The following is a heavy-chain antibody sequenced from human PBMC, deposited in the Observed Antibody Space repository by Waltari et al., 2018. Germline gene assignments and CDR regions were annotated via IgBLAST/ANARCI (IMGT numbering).Heavy chain of an antibody. J-gene: IGHJ6*02. CDR3: ARGFPPAVAFYYGMDV. V-gene: IGHV3-21*01. Sequence: AASGFTFSSYSMNWVRQAPGKGLEWVSSISSSSSYIYYADSVKGGFTISRDNAKNSRYLQMNSLRAEDTAVYYCARGFPPAVAFYYGMDVWGQGTTVTVSS. D-gene: IGHD6-19*01. CDR2: ISSSSSYI. CDR1: GFTFSSYS.